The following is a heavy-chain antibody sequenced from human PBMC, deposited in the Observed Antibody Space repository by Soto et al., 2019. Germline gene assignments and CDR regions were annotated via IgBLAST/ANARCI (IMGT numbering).Heavy chain of an antibody. CDR1: GGTFSNSA. J-gene: IGHJ6*02. D-gene: IGHD1-1*01. V-gene: IGHV1-69*12. CDR2: IMPIFRTP. Sequence: QVQLEQSGAEVKKPGSSVKVSCKASGGTFSNSAISWVRQAPGQGLEWMGGIMPIFRTPDYAQKFQGRVTISADESTSTAYMELSGLRSDDTAVYYCARDKDRVQLGGKYYYMLDVWGQGTTVTVSS. CDR3: ARDKDRVQLGGKYYYMLDV.